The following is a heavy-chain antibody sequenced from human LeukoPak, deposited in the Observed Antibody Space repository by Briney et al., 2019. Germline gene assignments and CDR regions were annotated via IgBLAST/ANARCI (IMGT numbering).Heavy chain of an antibody. J-gene: IGHJ5*02. CDR1: GGSISSYY. D-gene: IGHD6-13*01. CDR2: IYYSGST. Sequence: SETLSLTRTVSGGSISSYYWSWIRQPPGKGLEWIGYIYYSGSTNYNPSLKSRVTISVDTSKNQFSLKLSSVTAADTAVYYCARDSGSSWYDFNWFDPWGQGTLVTVSS. V-gene: IGHV4-59*01. CDR3: ARDSGSSWYDFNWFDP.